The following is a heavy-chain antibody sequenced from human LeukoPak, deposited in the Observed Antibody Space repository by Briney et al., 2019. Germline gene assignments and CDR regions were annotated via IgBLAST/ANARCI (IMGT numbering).Heavy chain of an antibody. J-gene: IGHJ4*02. CDR3: AKGASDYYDRSCYDGFDF. V-gene: IGHV3-23*01. CDR1: GFIFSSYA. CDR2: ISGSGGST. Sequence: LTGGSLRLSCAASGFIFSSYAMSWVRQAPGKGLEGLSAISGSGGSTYYADSVKGRFTISRDNSKNTLYLQMNSRRAGHTAVYYCAKGASDYYDRSCYDGFDFWGQGTLDSVSS. D-gene: IGHD3-22*01.